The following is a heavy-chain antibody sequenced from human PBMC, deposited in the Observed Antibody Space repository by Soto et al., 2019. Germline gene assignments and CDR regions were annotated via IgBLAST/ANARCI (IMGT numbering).Heavy chain of an antibody. Sequence: ASVKVSCKASGYTFTSFAMHWVRQAPGQRLEWMGWINAGNGNTKYSQKFQGRVTITRDTSASTAYMELSSLRSEDTAVYYCARGLKGIAVAGTAFDIWGQGTMVTVSS. CDR3: ARGLKGIAVAGTAFDI. D-gene: IGHD6-19*01. J-gene: IGHJ3*02. CDR1: GYTFTSFA. CDR2: INAGNGNT. V-gene: IGHV1-3*01.